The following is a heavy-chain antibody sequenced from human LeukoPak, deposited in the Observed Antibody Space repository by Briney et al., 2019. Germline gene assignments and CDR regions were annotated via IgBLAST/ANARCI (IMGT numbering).Heavy chain of an antibody. D-gene: IGHD5-12*01. CDR2: IYYSGST. Sequence: PSETLFLTCTVSGGSISSYYWSWIRQPPGKGLEWIGYIYYSGSTNYNPSLKSRVTISVDTSKNQFSLKLSSVTAADTAVYYCARVPRYSGYLGAFDIWGQGTMVTVSS. V-gene: IGHV4-59*01. CDR3: ARVPRYSGYLGAFDI. J-gene: IGHJ3*02. CDR1: GGSISSYY.